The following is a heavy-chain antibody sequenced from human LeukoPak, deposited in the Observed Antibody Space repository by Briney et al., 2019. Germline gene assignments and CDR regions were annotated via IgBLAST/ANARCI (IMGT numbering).Heavy chain of an antibody. CDR3: AKIPIFGVEDFDY. CDR1: EFSFRTYA. J-gene: IGHJ4*02. V-gene: IGHV3-23*01. CDR2: ISVDDQGST. D-gene: IGHD3-3*01. Sequence: GGSLRLSCTTSEFSFRTYAMTWVRQAPGKGLEWVSTISVDDQGSTYYADSVKGRFTISRDNSKNTLYLQMNSLRAEDTAVYYCAKIPIFGVEDFDYWGQGTLVTVSS.